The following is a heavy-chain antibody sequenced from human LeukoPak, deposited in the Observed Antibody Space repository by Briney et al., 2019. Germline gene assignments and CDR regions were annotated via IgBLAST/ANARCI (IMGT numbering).Heavy chain of an antibody. CDR2: IHSSGSM. D-gene: IGHD6-19*01. CDR1: GGSISSYS. J-gene: IGHJ4*02. Sequence: PSETLSLTCTVSGGSISSYSWTWIRQPAGKGLEWIGRIHSSGSMNHDPSLKSRVTMSVDTSNNQFSLKLSSVTAADTAVYYCARETEVSGGRSWDFWGQGTLVTVSS. CDR3: ARETEVSGGRSWDF. V-gene: IGHV4-4*07.